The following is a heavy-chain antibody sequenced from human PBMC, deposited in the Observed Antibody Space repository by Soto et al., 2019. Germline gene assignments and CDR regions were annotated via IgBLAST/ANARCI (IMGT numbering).Heavy chain of an antibody. V-gene: IGHV3-48*02. CDR2: ISSSSSTI. J-gene: IGHJ4*02. CDR1: GFTFSSYS. Sequence: GGSLRLSCAASGFTFSSYSMNWVRQAPGKGLEWVSYISSSSSTIYYADSVKGRFTISRDNAKNSLYLQMNSLRDEDTAVYYCRFCFDSSGWYGLDYWGQGTLVTVSS. CDR3: RFCFDSSGWYGLDY. D-gene: IGHD6-19*01.